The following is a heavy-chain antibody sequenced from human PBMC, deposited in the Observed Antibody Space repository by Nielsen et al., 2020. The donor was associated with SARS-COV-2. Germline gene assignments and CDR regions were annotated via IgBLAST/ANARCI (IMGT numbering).Heavy chain of an antibody. CDR3: ARRVTVTTLYYYYGMDV. D-gene: IGHD4-17*01. V-gene: IGHV4-59*08. CDR1: GGSISSYY. CDR2: IYYSGST. Sequence: SETLSLTCTVSGGSISSYYWSWIRQPPGKGLEWIGYIYYSGSTYYNPSLKSRVTISVDTSKNQFSLKLSSVTAADTAVYYCARRVTVTTLYYYYGMDVWGQGTTVTVSS. J-gene: IGHJ6*02.